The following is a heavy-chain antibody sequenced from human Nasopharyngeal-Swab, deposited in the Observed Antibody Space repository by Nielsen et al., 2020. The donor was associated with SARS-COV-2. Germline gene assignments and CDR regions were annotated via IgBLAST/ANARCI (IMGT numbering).Heavy chain of an antibody. Sequence: ASVKVSCKVSGYTLTELSMHWVRQAPAKGLAWMGGFDPEDGETIYAQKFQGRVTMTEDTSTDTDYMELSSLRSEDTAVYYCATDRRQYYYDSSGYYYWRGFDPWGQGTLVTVSS. CDR2: FDPEDGET. D-gene: IGHD3-22*01. V-gene: IGHV1-24*01. CDR3: ATDRRQYYYDSSGYYYWRGFDP. J-gene: IGHJ5*02. CDR1: GYTLTELS.